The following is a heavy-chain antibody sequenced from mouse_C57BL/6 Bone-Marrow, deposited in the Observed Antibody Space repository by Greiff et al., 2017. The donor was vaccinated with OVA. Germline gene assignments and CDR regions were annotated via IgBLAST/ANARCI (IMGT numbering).Heavy chain of an antibody. CDR1: GYSITSGYY. Sequence: EVKLQESGPGLVKPSQSLSLTCSVTGYSITSGYYWNWIRQFPGNKLEWMGYISYDGSNNYNPSLKNRISITRNTSKNQFFLKLNSVTTEDTATYYCARALYDGYRAWFAYWGQGTLVTVSA. D-gene: IGHD2-3*01. CDR2: ISYDGSN. CDR3: ARALYDGYRAWFAY. J-gene: IGHJ3*01. V-gene: IGHV3-6*01.